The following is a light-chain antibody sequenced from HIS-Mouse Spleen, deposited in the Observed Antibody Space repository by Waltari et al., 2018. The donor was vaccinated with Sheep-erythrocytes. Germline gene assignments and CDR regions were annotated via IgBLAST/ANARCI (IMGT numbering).Light chain of an antibody. V-gene: IGLV3-19*01. Sequence: SSELTQDPAVSVALGQTVRITCQGDSLRSYYASGYKQKPGQAPVLVIYGKNNRPSGIPDRFSGSRSGNTASLTITGAQAEDEADYYCNSRDSSGKVFGGGTKLTVL. CDR1: SLRSYY. CDR2: GKN. CDR3: NSRDSSGKV. J-gene: IGLJ2*01.